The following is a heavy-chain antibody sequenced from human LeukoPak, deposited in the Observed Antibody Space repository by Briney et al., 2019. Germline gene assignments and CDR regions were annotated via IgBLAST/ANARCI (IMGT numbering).Heavy chain of an antibody. Sequence: GGSLRLSCAASGFTFSSYSMNWVRQAPGKGLDWISSISSDGSRSINYADSERGRFTISRDNANNALYLQMNSLRAEDTAVYYCARAPLPEMATIGEDYFDYWGQGTLVTVSS. J-gene: IGHJ4*02. V-gene: IGHV3-48*04. CDR3: ARAPLPEMATIGEDYFDY. CDR1: GFTFSSYS. D-gene: IGHD5-24*01. CDR2: ISSDGSRSI.